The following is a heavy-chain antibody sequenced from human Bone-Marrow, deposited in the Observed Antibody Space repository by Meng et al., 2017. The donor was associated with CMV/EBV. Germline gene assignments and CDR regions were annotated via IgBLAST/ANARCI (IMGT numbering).Heavy chain of an antibody. D-gene: IGHD5-24*01. Sequence: SDTLSLTCAAYGGSFGGYYWSWIRQPPGKGLEWIGEINHSGSTNYNPSLKSRVTISVDTSKNQFSLKLSSVTAADTAVYYCARGYPDQGYTFGVGKDFDYWGQGTLVTVSS. V-gene: IGHV4-34*01. J-gene: IGHJ4*02. CDR2: INHSGST. CDR3: ARGYPDQGYTFGVGKDFDY. CDR1: GGSFGGYY.